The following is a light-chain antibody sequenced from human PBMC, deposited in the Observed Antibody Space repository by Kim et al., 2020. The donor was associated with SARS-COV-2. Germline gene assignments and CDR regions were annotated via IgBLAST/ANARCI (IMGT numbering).Light chain of an antibody. J-gene: IGLJ3*02. CDR2: GKN. V-gene: IGLV3-19*01. CDR3: NSRDTSGHLWV. CDR1: SLRNYY. Sequence: SELTQDPGVSVALGQTVRITCQGNSLRNYYADWSQQKPGQAPVVVIYGKNNRPSGIPDRFSGSSSVDTASLTFTGAQAEDEAVYYCNSRDTSGHLWVFGG.